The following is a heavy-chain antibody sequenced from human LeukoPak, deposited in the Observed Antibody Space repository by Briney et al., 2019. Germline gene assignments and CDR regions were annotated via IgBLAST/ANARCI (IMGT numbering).Heavy chain of an antibody. CDR1: GFTFSSYD. Sequence: GRSLRLSCAASGFTFSSYDMNWVRQAPGKGLEWVAVISYDGSNIYYADSVKGRFTISRDNSKNTLFLQMNSLRAEDTAVYYCAKDGSHDFWSGYYYYHYGMDVWGQGTTVTVSS. D-gene: IGHD3-3*01. CDR2: ISYDGSNI. J-gene: IGHJ6*02. CDR3: AKDGSHDFWSGYYYYHYGMDV. V-gene: IGHV3-30*18.